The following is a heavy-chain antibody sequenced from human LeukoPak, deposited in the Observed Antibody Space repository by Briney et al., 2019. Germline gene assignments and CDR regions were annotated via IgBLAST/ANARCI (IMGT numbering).Heavy chain of an antibody. V-gene: IGHV3-48*04. CDR1: GFTFSSYS. J-gene: IGHJ3*02. CDR3: ARDGGPAIAVLPAASHAFDI. D-gene: IGHD2-2*01. Sequence: PGGSLRLSCAASGFTFSSYSMNWVRQAAGKGLEWVSYISSSSSTIYYAESVKGRFTISRQNTNNSLYLQMNRLRAEDTAVYDCARDGGPAIAVLPAASHAFDIWGQGTMVTVSS. CDR2: ISSSSSTI.